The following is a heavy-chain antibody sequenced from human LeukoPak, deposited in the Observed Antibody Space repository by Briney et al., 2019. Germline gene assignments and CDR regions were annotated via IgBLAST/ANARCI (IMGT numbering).Heavy chain of an antibody. D-gene: IGHD3-10*01. CDR3: ARGRNYYYGSGSYYFDY. V-gene: IGHV4-34*01. CDR2: INHSGST. Sequence: SETLSLTCAVYGGSFNGYYWSWIRQPPGKGLEWIGEINHSGSTNYNPSLKSRVTISVDTSKNQFSLKLSSVTAADTAVYYCARGRNYYYGSGSYYFDYWGQGTLVTVSS. CDR1: GGSFNGYY. J-gene: IGHJ4*02.